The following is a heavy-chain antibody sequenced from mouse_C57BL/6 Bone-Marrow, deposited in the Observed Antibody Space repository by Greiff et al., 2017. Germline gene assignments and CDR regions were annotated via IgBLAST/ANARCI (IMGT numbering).Heavy chain of an antibody. CDR2: INPSSGYT. CDR1: GYTFTSYT. V-gene: IGHV1-4*01. Sequence: VHLVESGAELARPGASVKMSCKASGYTFTSYTMHWVKQRPGQGLEWIGYINPSSGYTKYNQKFKDKATLTADKSSSTAYMQLSSLTSEDSAVYYCARGDGYSSWFAYWGQGTLVTVSA. J-gene: IGHJ3*01. CDR3: ARGDGYSSWFAY. D-gene: IGHD2-3*01.